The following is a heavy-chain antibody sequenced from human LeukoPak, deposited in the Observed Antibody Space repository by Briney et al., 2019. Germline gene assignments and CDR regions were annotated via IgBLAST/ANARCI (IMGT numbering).Heavy chain of an antibody. CDR1: GYTFTSYD. CDR3: ARIARRRFLEWFGYYYYYMDV. J-gene: IGHJ6*03. D-gene: IGHD3-3*01. CDR2: MNPNSGNT. V-gene: IGHV1-8*01. Sequence: ASVKVSCKASGYTFTSYDINWVRQATGQGREWMGWMNPNSGNTGYAQKFQGRVTMTRNTSISTAYMELSSLRSEDTAVYYCARIARRRFLEWFGYYYYYMDVWGKGTTVTVSS.